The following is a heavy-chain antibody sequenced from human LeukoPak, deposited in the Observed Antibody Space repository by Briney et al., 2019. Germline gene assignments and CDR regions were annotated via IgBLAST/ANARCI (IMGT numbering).Heavy chain of an antibody. Sequence: GGSLRLSCVGSGLSFNKYAASWVRQAPGKGLEWVAGMTGGGATYHADSVKGRFVISRDNSKNTVYLQMNSLRAEDTALYFCAKDKIVGDGRWDFDYWGQGTLVTVSS. D-gene: IGHD3-10*01. CDR1: GLSFNKYA. J-gene: IGHJ4*02. V-gene: IGHV3-23*01. CDR3: AKDKIVGDGRWDFDY. CDR2: MTGGGAT.